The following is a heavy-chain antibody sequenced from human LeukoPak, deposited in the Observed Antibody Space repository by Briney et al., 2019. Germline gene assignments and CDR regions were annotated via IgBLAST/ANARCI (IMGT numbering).Heavy chain of an antibody. CDR1: GGSFSGYY. J-gene: IGHJ4*02. V-gene: IGHV4-34*01. Sequence: PSETLSLTCAVYGGSFSGYYWSWIRQPPGKGLEWIGEINHSGSTNYNPSLKSRVTISVDTSKNQFSLKLSSVTAADTAVYYCARRPKYMYSYGAFDYWGQGTLVTVSS. D-gene: IGHD5-18*01. CDR2: INHSGST. CDR3: ARRPKYMYSYGAFDY.